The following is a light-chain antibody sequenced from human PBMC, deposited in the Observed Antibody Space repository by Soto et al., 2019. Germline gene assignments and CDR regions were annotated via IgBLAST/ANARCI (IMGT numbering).Light chain of an antibody. J-gene: IGKJ1*01. Sequence: EIVLTQSPGTLSLSPGERATLSCRASQSVSSSYLAWYQQKPGQAPRLLIYGASSRATGIPDRFSGSGSGTDFTLTISRLEPEDFAVYXXXXXXXXQWTFGQGTKVDIK. V-gene: IGKV3-20*01. CDR3: XXXXXXQWT. CDR1: QSVSSSY. CDR2: GAS.